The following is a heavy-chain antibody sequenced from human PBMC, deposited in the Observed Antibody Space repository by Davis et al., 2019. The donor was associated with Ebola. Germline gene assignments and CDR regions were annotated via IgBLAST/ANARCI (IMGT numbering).Heavy chain of an antibody. J-gene: IGHJ3*01. D-gene: IGHD6-13*01. CDR2: LGTSADT. CDR3: VKDTSSIWFDV. CDR1: GFICSSYV. V-gene: IGHV3-23*01. Sequence: GESLKISCAASGFICSSYVMSWVRQAPGKGLEWVSTLGTSADTYYAESVKGRFTISRDNSKNTLYLQMNGLRVEDTAIYYCVKDTSSIWFDVWGQGTMVTVSS.